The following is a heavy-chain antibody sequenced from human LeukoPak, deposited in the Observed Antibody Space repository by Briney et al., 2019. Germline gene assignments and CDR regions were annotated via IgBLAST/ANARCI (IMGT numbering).Heavy chain of an antibody. CDR1: GFTVSSNY. D-gene: IGHD5-18*01. V-gene: IGHV3-53*01. J-gene: IGHJ4*02. CDR2: IYSGGST. Sequence: GGSPRLSCAASGFTVSSNYMSWVRQAPGKGLEWVSVIYSGGSTYYADSVKGRFTISRDNSKNTLYLQMNSLRAEDTAVYYCARAGGYSYGFDYWGQGTLATVSS. CDR3: ARAGGYSYGFDY.